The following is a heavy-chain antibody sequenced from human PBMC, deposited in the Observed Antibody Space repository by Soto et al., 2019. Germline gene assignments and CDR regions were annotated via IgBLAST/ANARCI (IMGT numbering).Heavy chain of an antibody. CDR1: GGTFSSYA. CDR3: AKGLPGYSSGWYGNYYYYGMDV. V-gene: IGHV1-69*13. D-gene: IGHD6-19*01. Sequence: SVKVSCKASGGTFSSYAISWVRQAPGQGLEWMGGIIPIFGTANYAQKFQGRVTITADESTSTAYMELNSLRAEDTAVYYCAKGLPGYSSGWYGNYYYYGMDVWGQGTTVTVSS. CDR2: IIPIFGTA. J-gene: IGHJ6*02.